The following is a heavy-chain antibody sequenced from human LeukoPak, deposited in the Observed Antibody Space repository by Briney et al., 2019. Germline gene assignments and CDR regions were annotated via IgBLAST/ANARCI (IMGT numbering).Heavy chain of an antibody. J-gene: IGHJ4*02. CDR1: GYTFTGYY. Sequence: ASVKVSCKASGYTFTGYYMHWVRQARGQGLEWMGWINPNSGGTNYAQKFQGRVTMTRDTSISTAYMELSRLRSDDTAVYYCATDVEMATISGYWGQGTLVTVSS. V-gene: IGHV1-2*02. CDR3: ATDVEMATISGY. D-gene: IGHD5-24*01. CDR2: INPNSGGT.